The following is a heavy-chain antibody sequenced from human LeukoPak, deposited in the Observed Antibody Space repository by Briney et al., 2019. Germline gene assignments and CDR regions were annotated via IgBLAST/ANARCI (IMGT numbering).Heavy chain of an antibody. D-gene: IGHD1-26*01. CDR3: ARESGSYYDVGYYYGMDV. Sequence: ASVNVSCKASGYTFTGYYMHWVRQAPGQGLEWMGWINPNSGGTNYAQKFQGWVTMTRDTSISTAYMELSRLRSDDTAVYYCARESGSYYDVGYYYGMDVWGQGTTVTVSS. V-gene: IGHV1-2*04. J-gene: IGHJ6*02. CDR1: GYTFTGYY. CDR2: INPNSGGT.